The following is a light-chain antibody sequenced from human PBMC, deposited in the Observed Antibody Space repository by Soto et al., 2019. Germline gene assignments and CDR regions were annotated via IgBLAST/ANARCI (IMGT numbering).Light chain of an antibody. CDR2: EGS. CDR1: SSDVGNYNL. CDR3: CSYAGSNTFV. J-gene: IGLJ1*01. V-gene: IGLV2-23*03. Sequence: QSALTQPASVSGSPGQSITISCTGTSSDVGNYNLVSWYQQHPGKAPKLKIYEGSKRPSGVSNRFSGSKSGNTASLTISGLQAEDEADYYCCSYAGSNTFVFGTGTKVTVL.